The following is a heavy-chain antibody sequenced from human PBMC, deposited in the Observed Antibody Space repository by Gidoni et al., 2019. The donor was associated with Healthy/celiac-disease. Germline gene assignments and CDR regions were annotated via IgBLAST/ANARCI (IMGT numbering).Heavy chain of an antibody. Sequence: QLQLQESGPGLVQPSETLSPTCTVSGRSISSSSYYWGWTRQPPGKGLEWIGSLYDSGSTYYNPSLKSRVTISVDTSKNQFSLKLSSVTAADTAVYYCARNIVLMVYAPRYYFDYWGQGTLVTVSS. J-gene: IGHJ4*02. V-gene: IGHV4-39*07. CDR1: GRSISSSSYY. CDR3: ARNIVLMVYAPRYYFDY. CDR2: LYDSGST. D-gene: IGHD2-8*01.